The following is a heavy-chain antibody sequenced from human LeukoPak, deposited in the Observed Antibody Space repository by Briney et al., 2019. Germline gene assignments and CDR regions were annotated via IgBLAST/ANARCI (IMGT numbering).Heavy chain of an antibody. Sequence: ASVKVSCKASGYTFTSYDINWVRQATGQGLEWMGWMNPNSGNTGYAQKFQGRVTITRNASISTAYMELSSLRSEDTAVYYCARKVGATWGYYFDYWGQGTLVTVSS. V-gene: IGHV1-8*03. CDR1: GYTFTSYD. D-gene: IGHD1-26*01. CDR3: ARKVGATWGYYFDY. J-gene: IGHJ4*02. CDR2: MNPNSGNT.